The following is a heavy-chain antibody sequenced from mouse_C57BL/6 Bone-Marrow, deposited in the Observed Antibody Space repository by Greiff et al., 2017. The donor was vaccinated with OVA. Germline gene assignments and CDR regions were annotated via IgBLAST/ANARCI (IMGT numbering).Heavy chain of an antibody. CDR2: ISYDGSN. J-gene: IGHJ4*01. D-gene: IGHD1-1*02. CDR1: GYSITSGYY. Sequence: VQLQQSGPGLVKPSQSLSLTCSVTGYSITSGYYWNWIRQFPGNKLEWMGYISYDGSNNYNPSLKNRISITRDTSKNQFFLKLNSVTTEDTATYYCARGLFPYYAMDYWGQGTSVTVSS. CDR3: ARGLFPYYAMDY. V-gene: IGHV3-6*01.